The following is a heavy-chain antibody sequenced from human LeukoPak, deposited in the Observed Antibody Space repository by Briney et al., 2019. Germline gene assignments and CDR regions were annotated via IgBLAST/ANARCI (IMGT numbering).Heavy chain of an antibody. D-gene: IGHD2-15*01. CDR3: ARVGEKYCSGGSCCSDFDY. Sequence: GGSLRLSCAASGFTFSSYSMNWVRQAPGKGLEWVSSISSSSSYIYYADSVEGRFTISRDNAKNSLYLQMNSLRAEDTAVYYCARVGEKYCSGGSCCSDFDYWGQGTLVTVSS. J-gene: IGHJ4*02. CDR2: ISSSSSYI. CDR1: GFTFSSYS. V-gene: IGHV3-21*01.